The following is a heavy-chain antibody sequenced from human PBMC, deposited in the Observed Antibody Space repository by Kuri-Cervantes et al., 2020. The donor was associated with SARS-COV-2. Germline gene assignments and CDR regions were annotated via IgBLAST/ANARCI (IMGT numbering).Heavy chain of an antibody. CDR1: GFTVSSNY. CDR2: ISGSGGST. V-gene: IGHV3-23*01. CDR3: AKDQGASVGDYYGMDV. J-gene: IGHJ6*02. Sequence: GGSLRLSCAASGFTVSSNYMSWVRQAPGKGLEWVSAISGSGGSTYYADSVKGRFIISRDNSKNTLYLQMNSLRAEDTAVYYCAKDQGASVGDYYGMDVWGQGTTVTVSS. D-gene: IGHD1-26*01.